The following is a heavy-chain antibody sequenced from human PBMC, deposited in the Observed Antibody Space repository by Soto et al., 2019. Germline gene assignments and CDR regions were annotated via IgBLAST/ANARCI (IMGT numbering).Heavy chain of an antibody. CDR2: IYYSGSI. CDR3: AREGNLGRWIQPLDS. CDR1: GGSITSSSYY. V-gene: IGHV4-39*02. Sequence: SETLSLTCSVSGGSITSSSYYWGWIRQPPGKGLEWIAAIYYSGSIYHNPSLKSRVTMSIDTSKNHFSLKLISVTTADTAVYFCAREGNLGRWIQPLDSWGQGTLVTVSS. D-gene: IGHD2-2*03. J-gene: IGHJ4*02.